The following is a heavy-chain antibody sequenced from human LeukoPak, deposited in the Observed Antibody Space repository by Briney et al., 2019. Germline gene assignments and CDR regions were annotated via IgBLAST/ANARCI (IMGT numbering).Heavy chain of an antibody. CDR2: ISYDGSNK. V-gene: IGHV3-30*04. CDR3: ARDLGGGGSYYYFDY. Sequence: GGSLRLSCAASGFTFSSYAMHWVRQAPGKGLEWVAVISYDGSNKHYADSVKGRFTISRDNSKNTLYLQMNSLRAEDTAVYYCARDLGGGGSYYYFDYWGQGTLVTVSS. CDR1: GFTFSSYA. J-gene: IGHJ4*02. D-gene: IGHD1-26*01.